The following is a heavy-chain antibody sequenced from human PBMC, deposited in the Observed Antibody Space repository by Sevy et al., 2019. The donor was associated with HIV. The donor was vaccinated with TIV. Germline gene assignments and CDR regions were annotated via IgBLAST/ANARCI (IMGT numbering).Heavy chain of an antibody. CDR3: ARDLRVDLDY. J-gene: IGHJ4*02. V-gene: IGHV3-30*04. CDR2: ISFDGRKT. Sequence: GGSLRISCAASGFTFSSYAFHWVRQAPGKGLEWVAVISFDGRKTDYANSVKGRFTISKDNSKNTLHLRMSRLRGDDTAVYYCARDLRVDLDYWGQGTLVTVSS. CDR1: GFTFSSYA.